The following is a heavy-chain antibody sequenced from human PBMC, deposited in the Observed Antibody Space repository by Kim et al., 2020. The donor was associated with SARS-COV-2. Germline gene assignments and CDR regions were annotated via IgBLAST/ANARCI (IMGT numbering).Heavy chain of an antibody. CDR1: GFTFSSYE. CDR3: AREERITMIVVVITSAFDI. CDR2: ISSSGSTI. Sequence: GGSLRLSCAASGFTFSSYEMNWVRQAPGKGLEWVSYISSSGSTIYYADSVKGRFTISRDNAKNSRYLQMNSLRAEDTAVYYCAREERITMIVVVITSAFDIWGQGTMVTVSS. D-gene: IGHD3-22*01. V-gene: IGHV3-48*03. J-gene: IGHJ3*02.